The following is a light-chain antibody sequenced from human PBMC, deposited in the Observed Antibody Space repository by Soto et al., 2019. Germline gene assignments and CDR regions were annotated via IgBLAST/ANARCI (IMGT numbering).Light chain of an antibody. V-gene: IGKV3-20*01. J-gene: IGKJ1*01. Sequence: EMEVKKSPGTRAWSAGRRATLSCRASQSVSSNLAWYQQKPGQAPRLLIYGASNRATGIPDRFSGSGSGTDFTLTISRLEPEDLAVYYCQQYGSSGKFGQGTKVDIK. CDR3: QQYGSSGK. CDR2: GAS. CDR1: QSVSSN.